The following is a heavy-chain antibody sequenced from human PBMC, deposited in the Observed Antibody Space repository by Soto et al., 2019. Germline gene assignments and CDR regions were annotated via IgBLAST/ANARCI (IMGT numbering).Heavy chain of an antibody. CDR1: GFTFSSYE. Sequence: EVQLVESGGDLVQPGGSLRLSCAASGFTFSSYERNWVRQAPGKGLEWVSYISSSGSTRYFADSVKGRFTISRDNAKNSLYLQMNSLRAEDTAVYYCARGYGGNSRYYFDYWGQGTLVTVSS. J-gene: IGHJ4*02. V-gene: IGHV3-48*03. CDR2: ISSSGSTR. CDR3: ARGYGGNSRYYFDY. D-gene: IGHD2-21*02.